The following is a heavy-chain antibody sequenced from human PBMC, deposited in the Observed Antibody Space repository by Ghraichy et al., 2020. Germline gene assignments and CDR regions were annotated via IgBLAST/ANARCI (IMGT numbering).Heavy chain of an antibody. CDR3: ARAPTTTAYSSSNY. Sequence: GGSLRLSCAASGFIFRSYWMTWVRQAPGKGLEWVANIKQDGTEKNYADSVKGRFTISRDNAKNSLYLQMSSLRADDTAVYYCARAPTTTAYSSSNYWGQGTLVTVSS. V-gene: IGHV3-7*03. CDR1: GFIFRSYW. D-gene: IGHD3-9*01. CDR2: IKQDGTEK. J-gene: IGHJ4*02.